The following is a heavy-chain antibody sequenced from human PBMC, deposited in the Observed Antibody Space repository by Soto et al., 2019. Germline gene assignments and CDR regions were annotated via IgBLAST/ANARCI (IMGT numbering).Heavy chain of an antibody. CDR2: INWDDDT. CDR3: AHAYGGTSWPNDAFDV. Sequence: QITLKESGPTLVKPTQTLTLTCIFSGFSFSADGVGVGWIRQPPGKALEWLALINWDDDTRYRPSLKSRLTITKDTSKNQVVLTMTNMDPVDTGTYYCAHAYGGTSWPNDAFDVWGQGTVVTVSS. CDR1: GFSFSADGVG. J-gene: IGHJ3*01. D-gene: IGHD2-2*01. V-gene: IGHV2-5*02.